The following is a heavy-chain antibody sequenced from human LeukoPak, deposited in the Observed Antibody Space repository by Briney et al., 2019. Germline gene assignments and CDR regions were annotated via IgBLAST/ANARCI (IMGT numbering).Heavy chain of an antibody. V-gene: IGHV3-30*18. D-gene: IGHD3-3*01. CDR2: ISYDGSNK. CDR1: GFTFSCYG. J-gene: IGHJ4*02. Sequence: GGSLRLSCAASGFTFSCYGRHWVGQAPGKGVAWVAVISYDGSNKYYADSLKGRFTISIDNSKNKLSLQMNSVISEDTAVYYCAKEVKIREHCAFWSGYYPGYYFDYGGQGPLVTVSS. CDR3: AKEVKIREHCAFWSGYYPGYYFDY.